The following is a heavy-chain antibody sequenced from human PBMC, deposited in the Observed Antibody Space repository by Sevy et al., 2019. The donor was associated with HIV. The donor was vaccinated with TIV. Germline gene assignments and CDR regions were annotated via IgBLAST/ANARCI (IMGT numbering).Heavy chain of an antibody. Sequence: ASVKVSCKASGYTFTSYGISWVRQAPGQGLEWMGWISAYNGNTNYAQKLQGRVTMTTDTSTSTAYMKLRSLRSDDTAVYYCAREKYDILTGYYYFDYWGQGTLVTVSS. CDR1: GYTFTSYG. CDR3: AREKYDILTGYYYFDY. CDR2: ISAYNGNT. D-gene: IGHD3-9*01. V-gene: IGHV1-18*01. J-gene: IGHJ4*02.